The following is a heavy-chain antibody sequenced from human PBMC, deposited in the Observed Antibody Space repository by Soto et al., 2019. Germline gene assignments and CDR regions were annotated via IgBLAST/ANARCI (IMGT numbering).Heavy chain of an antibody. Sequence: GGSLRLSCAVSGFTVSSSCAMGWVRQAPGKGLEWVSDIIDSGASTYYADSVKGRFTISRDNARDTLYLQMNSLRAEDTALYYCAGALGRGHGNDYWGQGTLVTVSS. CDR3: AGALGRGHGNDY. J-gene: IGHJ4*02. CDR1: GFTVSSSCA. D-gene: IGHD1-26*01. V-gene: IGHV3-23*01. CDR2: IIDSGAST.